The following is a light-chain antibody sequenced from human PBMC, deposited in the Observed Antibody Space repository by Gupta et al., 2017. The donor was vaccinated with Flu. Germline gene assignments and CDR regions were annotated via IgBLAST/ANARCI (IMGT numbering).Light chain of an antibody. J-gene: IGKJ1*01. CDR3: MQGTHWPT. CDR2: RVS. CDR1: QSLVHRNGNTY. Sequence: DVVLTQSPLSLPVIFGQPASIPCRSSQSLVHRNGNTYLTWFQQRPGQSPRRLMYRVSNRDSGVPDRFSGSGSGTDFTLKISRVEAEDVGVYDCMQGTHWPTFGQGTKVEIK. V-gene: IGKV2-30*02.